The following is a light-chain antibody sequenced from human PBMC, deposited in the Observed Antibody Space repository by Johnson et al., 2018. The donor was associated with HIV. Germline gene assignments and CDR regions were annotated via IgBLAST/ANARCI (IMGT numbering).Light chain of an antibody. CDR3: GTWDSSLSAEAV. CDR2: DNN. V-gene: IGLV1-51*01. Sequence: QSVLTQSPSVSAAPGQKVTISCSGSSSNIGNNYVSWYQQLPGTAPKLLIYDNNQRPSGIPDRFSGPKSGTSATLGITGLQTGDEADYYCGTWDSSLSAEAVFGSGTKVTVL. J-gene: IGLJ1*01. CDR1: SSNIGNNY.